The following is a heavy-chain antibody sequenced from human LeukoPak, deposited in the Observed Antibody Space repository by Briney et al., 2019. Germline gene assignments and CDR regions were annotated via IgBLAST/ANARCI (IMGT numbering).Heavy chain of an antibody. CDR1: GGSISSYY. D-gene: IGHD6-13*01. V-gene: IGHV4-59*08. CDR2: IYYSGST. J-gene: IGHJ4*02. CDR3: AADGYYFDY. Sequence: SETLSLTCTVSGGSISSYYWSWIRQPPGKGLEWIGYIYYSGSTNYNPSLKSRVTISVDTSKNQFSLRLSSVTAADTAVYYCAADGYYFDYWGQGTLVTVSS.